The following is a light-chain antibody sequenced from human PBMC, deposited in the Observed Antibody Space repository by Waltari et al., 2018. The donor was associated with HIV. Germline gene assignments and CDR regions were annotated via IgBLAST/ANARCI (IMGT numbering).Light chain of an antibody. J-gene: IGLJ1*01. CDR2: ENY. CDR1: SSNVGETS. CDR3: GTWDTSLSAGV. V-gene: IGLV1-51*02. Sequence: QSVFPQPPSVSAAPGQKVTISCSASSSNVGETSVSWYQHLPRTAPKLLIYENYRRPSGIPDRFSGSRSGTSATLGITGLQTGDEGDYSCGTWDTSLSAGVFGTGTKVTVL.